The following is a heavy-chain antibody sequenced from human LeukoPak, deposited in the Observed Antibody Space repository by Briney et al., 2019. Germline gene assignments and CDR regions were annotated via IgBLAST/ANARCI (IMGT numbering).Heavy chain of an antibody. CDR2: MYPGDSDT. Sequence: GESLKISCKGSGYNFTNYWIGWVRQMSGEGLEWMGIMYPGDSDTRYSPSFQGQVTISADKSISTAYLQWSSLRASDTAMYYCARGDTEVATTADYWGQGTLVTVSS. CDR3: ARGDTEVATTADY. D-gene: IGHD5-12*01. J-gene: IGHJ4*02. CDR1: GYNFTNYW. V-gene: IGHV5-51*01.